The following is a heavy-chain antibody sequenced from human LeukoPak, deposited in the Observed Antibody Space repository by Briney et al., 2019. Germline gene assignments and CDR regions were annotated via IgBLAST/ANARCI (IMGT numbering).Heavy chain of an antibody. J-gene: IGHJ4*02. CDR3: ARGFPGYYGSGSSGGDY. CDR2: MNPNSGNT. CDR1: GYTFTNYA. Sequence: ASVKVSCKASGYTFTNYAIHWVRQATGQGLEWMGWMNPNSGNTGYAQKFQGRVTMTRNTSISTAYMELSSLRSEDTAVYYCARGFPGYYGSGSSGGDYWGQGTLVTVSS. V-gene: IGHV1-8*01. D-gene: IGHD3-10*01.